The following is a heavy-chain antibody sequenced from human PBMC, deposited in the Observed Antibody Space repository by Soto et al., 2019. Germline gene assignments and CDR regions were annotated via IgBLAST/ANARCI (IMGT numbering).Heavy chain of an antibody. CDR1: GYIFANDW. D-gene: IGHD6-25*01. CDR3: AKRVAAHPYFDV. J-gene: IGHJ4*02. V-gene: IGHV5-51*01. Sequence: GESLKISCKGSGYIFANDWIAWVRQMPGEGLEWMGIILPGDSDTRYSPSFQGQVTISADKSISTAYLQWNSLQASDTAIYYCAKRVAAHPYFDVWGQGTLVTVSS. CDR2: ILPGDSDT.